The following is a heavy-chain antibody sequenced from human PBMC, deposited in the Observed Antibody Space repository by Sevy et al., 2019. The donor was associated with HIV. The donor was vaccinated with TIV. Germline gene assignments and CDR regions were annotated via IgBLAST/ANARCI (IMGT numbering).Heavy chain of an antibody. D-gene: IGHD3-10*01. Sequence: ASVKVSCKVSGDSLTELSMFWVRQAPGKGLEWMGGFDPQHGKTIYAQKFEARVTMTEDKSAETAYMELTSLKLEDTAVYFCATTRTERNRYGESVYCCCALDVWGQGTSVTVSS. J-gene: IGHJ6*02. CDR1: GDSLTELS. CDR3: ATTRTERNRYGESVYCCCALDV. V-gene: IGHV1-24*01. CDR2: FDPQHGKT.